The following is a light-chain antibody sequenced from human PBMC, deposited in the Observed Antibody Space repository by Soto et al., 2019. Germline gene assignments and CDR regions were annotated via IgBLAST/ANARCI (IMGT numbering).Light chain of an antibody. J-gene: IGKJ1*01. Sequence: EIVLTQSPGTLSLSPGDRATLSCSACQTVSSNFLAWYQQRPAQAPRLLIHGASTRATGITDRFSGSVSGTDFTLIISGLEPEDFAVYYCQQYGTSPATFGQGTKVDIK. V-gene: IGKV3-20*01. CDR3: QQYGTSPAT. CDR1: QTVSSNF. CDR2: GAS.